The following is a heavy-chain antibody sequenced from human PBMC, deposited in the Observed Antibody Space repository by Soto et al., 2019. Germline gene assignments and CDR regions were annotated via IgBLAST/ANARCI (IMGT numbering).Heavy chain of an antibody. Sequence: SETLSLTCAVSGGSISSGGSSWSWIRQQPGKGLEWIGYIYHSGSTYYNPSLKSRVTISVDRSKNQFSLKLSSVTAADTAVYYCARVPDRWGQGTLVTSPQ. V-gene: IGHV4-30-2*01. J-gene: IGHJ5*02. CDR2: IYHSGST. CDR1: GGSISSGGSS. CDR3: ARVPDR. D-gene: IGHD2-2*01.